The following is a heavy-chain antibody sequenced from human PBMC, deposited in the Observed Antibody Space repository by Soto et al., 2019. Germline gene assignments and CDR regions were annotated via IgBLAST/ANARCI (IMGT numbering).Heavy chain of an antibody. D-gene: IGHD6-19*01. V-gene: IGHV3-23*01. J-gene: IGHJ1*01. CDR2: ISGSGDST. CDR3: AKGVPGIAVAGTGYFQH. Sequence: WVRQAPGKGLEWVSGISGSGDSTYYADSVKGRFTISRDNSKNTLYLQMNSLRAEDTSVYYCAKGVPGIAVAGTGYFQHWGQGTLVTVSS.